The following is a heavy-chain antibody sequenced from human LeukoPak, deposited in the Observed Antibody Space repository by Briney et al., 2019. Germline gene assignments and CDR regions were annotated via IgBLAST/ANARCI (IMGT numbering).Heavy chain of an antibody. Sequence: GGSLRLSCAASGFTVSSKYMSWVRQAPGKGLEWVSAISGSGGSTYYADSVKGRFTISRDNSKNTLYLQMNSLRAEDTAVYYCAKEGYRYGYAIDYWGQGTLVTVSS. V-gene: IGHV3-23*01. CDR3: AKEGYRYGYAIDY. J-gene: IGHJ4*02. D-gene: IGHD5-18*01. CDR2: ISGSGGST. CDR1: GFTVSSKY.